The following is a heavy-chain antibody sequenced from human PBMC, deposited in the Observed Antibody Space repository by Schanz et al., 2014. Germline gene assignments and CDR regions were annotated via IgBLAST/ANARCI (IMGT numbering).Heavy chain of an antibody. CDR2: VSPYSGDT. CDR3: ARENTAVAGMPRVMDV. Sequence: QVQLVQSGAAVKRPGASVKVSCKASGYTFAMYDMNWVRQAPGQGLEWMGRVSPYSGDTNYAQMFQGRVTMTTDTSISTAYMELSRLTSDDTAVFFCARENTAVAGMPRVMDVWGQGTTVTVTS. J-gene: IGHJ6*02. CDR1: GYTFAMYD. V-gene: IGHV1-2*06. D-gene: IGHD6-19*01.